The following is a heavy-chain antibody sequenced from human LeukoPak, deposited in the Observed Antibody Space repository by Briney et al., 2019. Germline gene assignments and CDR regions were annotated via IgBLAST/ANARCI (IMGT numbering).Heavy chain of an antibody. D-gene: IGHD3-10*01. CDR1: GFTFSNFW. J-gene: IGHJ3*02. CDR2: IISSSSYI. V-gene: IGHV3-21*05. CDR3: ARGFTGI. Sequence: GGSLRLSCAASGFTFSNFWMSWVRQAPGKGLEWVAYIISSSSYIEYADSVKGRFTISRDNAKNLVYLQMNSLRAEDTAVYYCARGFTGIWGQGTMVTVSS.